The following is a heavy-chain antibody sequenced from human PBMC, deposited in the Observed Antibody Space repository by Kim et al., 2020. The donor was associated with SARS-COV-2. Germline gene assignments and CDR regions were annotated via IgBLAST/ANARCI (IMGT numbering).Heavy chain of an antibody. CDR2: ISAYNGNT. Sequence: ASVKVSCKASGYTFTSYGISWVRQAPGQGLEWMGWISAYNGNTNYAQKLQGRVTMTTDTSTSTAYMELRSLRSDDTAVYYCARVRHYGSGSYHWFDPWGQGTLVTVSS. CDR1: GYTFTSYG. D-gene: IGHD3-10*01. CDR3: ARVRHYGSGSYHWFDP. V-gene: IGHV1-18*01. J-gene: IGHJ5*02.